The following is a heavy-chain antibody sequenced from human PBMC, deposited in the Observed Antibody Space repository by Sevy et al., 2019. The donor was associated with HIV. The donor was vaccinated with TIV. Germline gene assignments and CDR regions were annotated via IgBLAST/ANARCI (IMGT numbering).Heavy chain of an antibody. J-gene: IGHJ4*02. V-gene: IGHV1-69*13. CDR2: IIPIFGTT. D-gene: IGHD2-2*01. Sequence: ASVKVSCKASGGTFSNYALSWARQAPGQGREWMGGIIPIFGTTNFAQTFQGRVTITADEFTRTAYMELSSLRSADTAVYYCARTPILVIPGATDLYFDNWGQGTLVTVSS. CDR1: GGTFSNYA. CDR3: ARTPILVIPGATDLYFDN.